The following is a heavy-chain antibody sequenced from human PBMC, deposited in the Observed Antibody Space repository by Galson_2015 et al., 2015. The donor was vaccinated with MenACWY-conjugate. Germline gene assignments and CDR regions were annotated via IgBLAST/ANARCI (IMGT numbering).Heavy chain of an antibody. Sequence: STSYADSVKGRLTISRDNSKNTLYLQMNSLTAEDTAVYYCAGTNYYGSGSYPTEFDYWGQGTLVTVSA. J-gene: IGHJ4*02. V-gene: IGHV3-66*02. D-gene: IGHD3-10*01. CDR3: AGTNYYGSGSYPTEFDY. CDR2: ST.